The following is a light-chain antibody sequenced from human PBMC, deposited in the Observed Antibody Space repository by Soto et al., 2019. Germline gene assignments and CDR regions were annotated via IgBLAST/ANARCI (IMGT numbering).Light chain of an antibody. CDR2: GAS. V-gene: IGKV3-15*01. J-gene: IGKJ2*01. Sequence: IVMTQSPATLSVSPGERATLSCRASQSVSSNLAWYQQKPGQAPRLLIYGASTRATGSPARFSGSGSGTEFTLTISSLQSEDFAVYYCQQRSNWPPYTFGQGTKLEIK. CDR3: QQRSNWPPYT. CDR1: QSVSSN.